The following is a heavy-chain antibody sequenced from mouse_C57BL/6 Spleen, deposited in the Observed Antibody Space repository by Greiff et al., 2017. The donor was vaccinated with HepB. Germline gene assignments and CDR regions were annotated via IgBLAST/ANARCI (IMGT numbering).Heavy chain of an antibody. V-gene: IGHV5-9*01. CDR2: ISGGGGNT. CDR3: ARRREGYGNWYFDV. D-gene: IGHD2-1*01. Sequence: EVQVVESGGGLVKPGGSLKLSCAASGFTFSSYTMSWVRQTPEKRLEWVATISGGGGNTYYPDSVKGRFTISRDNAKNTLYLQMSSLRSEDTALYYCARRREGYGNWYFDVWGTGTTVTVSS. CDR1: GFTFSSYT. J-gene: IGHJ1*03.